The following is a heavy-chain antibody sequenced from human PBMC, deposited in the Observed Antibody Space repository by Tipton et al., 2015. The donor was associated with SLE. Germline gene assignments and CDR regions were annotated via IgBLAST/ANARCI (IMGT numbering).Heavy chain of an antibody. CDR1: GFIFSSYA. J-gene: IGHJ4*02. CDR3: AKEDIAMAPGFDY. V-gene: IGHV3-30*02. Sequence: SGFIFSSYAMHWVRQAPGKGLEWVAFIRYDGSNKYYADSVKGRFTISRDNSKNTLYLQMNSLRTEDTAVYNCAKEDIAMAPGFDYWGQGTLVTVSS. D-gene: IGHD5-18*01. CDR2: IRYDGSNK.